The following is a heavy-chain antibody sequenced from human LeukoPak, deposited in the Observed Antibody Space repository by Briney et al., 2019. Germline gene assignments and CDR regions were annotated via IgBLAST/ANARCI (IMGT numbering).Heavy chain of an antibody. V-gene: IGHV3-53*01. D-gene: IGHD3-10*01. Sequence: GGSLRLSCAASGFTVSSNYMSWVRHAPGKGLEWVSVIYSGGSTYYADSVKGRLTISRDNSKNTLYLQMNSLRAEDTAVYYCAKTSGSPHYFDYWGQGTLVTVSS. J-gene: IGHJ4*02. CDR2: IYSGGST. CDR1: GFTVSSNY. CDR3: AKTSGSPHYFDY.